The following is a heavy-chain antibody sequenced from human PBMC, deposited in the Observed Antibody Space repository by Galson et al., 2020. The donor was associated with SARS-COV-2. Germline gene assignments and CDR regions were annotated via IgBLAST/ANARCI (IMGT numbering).Heavy chain of an antibody. V-gene: IGHV4-38-2*01. CDR3: ASTVGDILVGATIDY. J-gene: IGHJ4*02. Sequence: SETLSLTCAVSGYSISSGYYWGWIRQPPGKGLEWIGSIYHSGSTYYNPSLKSRVTISVDTSKNQFSLKLSSVTAADTAVYYCASTVGDILVGATIDYWGQGTLVTVSS. CDR2: IYHSGST. D-gene: IGHD1-26*01. CDR1: GYSISSGYY.